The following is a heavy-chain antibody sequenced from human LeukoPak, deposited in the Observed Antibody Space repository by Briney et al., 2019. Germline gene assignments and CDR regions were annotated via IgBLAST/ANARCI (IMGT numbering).Heavy chain of an antibody. CDR2: IKQDGSEK. J-gene: IGHJ4*02. D-gene: IGHD6-6*01. CDR3: ARGSSFGSY. V-gene: IGHV3-7*01. CDR1: GFTFSNYW. Sequence: PGGSLRLSCTASGFTFSNYWMSWVRQAPGKGLEWVANIKQDGSEKYYVDSVRGRFTISRDNAEDSLYLQMNSLRAEDTAVYYCARGSSFGSYWGQGTLVTVSS.